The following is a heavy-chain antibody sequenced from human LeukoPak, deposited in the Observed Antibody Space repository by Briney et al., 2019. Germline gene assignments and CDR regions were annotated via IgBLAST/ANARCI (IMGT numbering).Heavy chain of an antibody. CDR2: ISGSGGST. D-gene: IGHD1-26*01. V-gene: IGHV3-23*01. J-gene: IGHJ4*02. CDR3: AKYGSYSQILLHFDY. Sequence: GGSLRLSCAASGFTFSSYAMSWVRQAPGKGLEWVSAISGSGGSTYYADSVKGRFTISRDNSKNTLYLQMNSLRAEDTAVYYCAKYGSYSQILLHFDYWGQGTLVTVSS. CDR1: GFTFSSYA.